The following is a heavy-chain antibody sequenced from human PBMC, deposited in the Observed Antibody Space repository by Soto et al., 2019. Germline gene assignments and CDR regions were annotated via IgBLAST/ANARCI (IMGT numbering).Heavy chain of an antibody. CDR3: VRRREYCSGTSCSDLWFDP. D-gene: IGHD2-2*01. Sequence: SETLSLTCTVSGGSISSYYWSWIRQPPGKGLEWIGYIYYSGSTNYNPSLKSRVTISVDTSKNQFSLKLSSVTAADTAVYYCVRRREYCSGTSCSDLWFDPWGQGTLVTVSS. CDR2: IYYSGST. J-gene: IGHJ5*02. V-gene: IGHV4-59*12. CDR1: GGSISSYY.